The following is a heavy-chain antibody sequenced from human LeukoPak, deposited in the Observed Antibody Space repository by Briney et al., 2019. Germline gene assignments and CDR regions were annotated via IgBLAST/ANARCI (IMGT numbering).Heavy chain of an antibody. CDR1: GFTFSSYS. V-gene: IGHV3-21*01. CDR3: ARDPRGSYGVTDAFDI. J-gene: IGHJ3*02. CDR2: ISSSSSYI. Sequence: PGGSLRLSCAASGFTFSSYSMNWIRQAPGKGLEWVSSISSSSSYIYYADSVKGRFTISRDNAKNSLYLQMNSLRAEDTAVYYCARDPRGSYGVTDAFDIWGQGTMVTVSS. D-gene: IGHD1-26*01.